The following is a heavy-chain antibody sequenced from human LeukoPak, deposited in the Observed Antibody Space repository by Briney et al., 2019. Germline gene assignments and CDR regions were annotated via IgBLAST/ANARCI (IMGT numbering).Heavy chain of an antibody. D-gene: IGHD3-10*02. CDR3: AKGPEILFGELLQNYFDY. CDR2: ISGSGGST. V-gene: IGHV3-23*01. CDR1: GGSISSSN. J-gene: IGHJ4*02. Sequence: GTLSLTCAVSGGSISSSNWWSWVRQPPGKGLEWVSAISGSGGSTYYADSVKGRFTISRDNSKNTLYLQMNSLRAEDTAVYYCAKGPEILFGELLQNYFDYWGQGTLVTVSS.